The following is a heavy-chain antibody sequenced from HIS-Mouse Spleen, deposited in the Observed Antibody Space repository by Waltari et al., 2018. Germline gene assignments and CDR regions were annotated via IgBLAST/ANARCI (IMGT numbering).Heavy chain of an antibody. J-gene: IGHJ2*01. V-gene: IGHV4-39*07. D-gene: IGHD6-13*01. CDR3: AREIPYSSSWYDWYFDL. CDR1: GGSISSSSYY. Sequence: QLQLQESGPGLVKPSETLSLTCTVSGGSISSSSYYWGWNRQPPGKGLEWIGRIYYSGSTYYNPSLKSRVTISVDTSKNQFSLKLSSVTAADTAVYYCAREIPYSSSWYDWYFDLWGRGTLVTVSS. CDR2: IYYSGST.